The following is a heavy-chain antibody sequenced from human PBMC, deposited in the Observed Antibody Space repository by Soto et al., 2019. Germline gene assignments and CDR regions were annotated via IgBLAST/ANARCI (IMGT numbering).Heavy chain of an antibody. CDR3: ARDFAYFDS. D-gene: IGHD3-3*01. CDR1: GDSVGSRTSY. Sequence: SATLSLTCTVSGDSVGSRTSYWSWIRQPPGKGLEWIGYVANSGTTNYNPSLKSRISISMDTSKNQFSLNLDSVTAADTAVYFCARDFAYFDSWGQGTLVTVSS. CDR2: VANSGTT. J-gene: IGHJ4*02. V-gene: IGHV4-61*01.